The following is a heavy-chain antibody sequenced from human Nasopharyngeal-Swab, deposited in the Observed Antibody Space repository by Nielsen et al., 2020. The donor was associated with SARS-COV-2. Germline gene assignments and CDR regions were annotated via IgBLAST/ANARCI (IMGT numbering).Heavy chain of an antibody. CDR3: ARISLPQIVGATNPVDY. CDR1: GGSVSGYY. J-gene: IGHJ4*02. D-gene: IGHD1-26*01. V-gene: IGHV4-59*02. CDR2: INTTGVT. Sequence: SETLSLTCAVSGGSVSGYYWSWIRQPPGDRLEWIGYINTTGVTKYNPSLNSRVSMSVDATRNQLSLNLWSMTAADTAMYFCARISLPQIVGATNPVDYWGQGTLVTVSA.